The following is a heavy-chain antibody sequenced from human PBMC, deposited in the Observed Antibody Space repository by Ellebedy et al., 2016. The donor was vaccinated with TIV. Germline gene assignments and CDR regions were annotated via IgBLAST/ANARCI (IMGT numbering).Heavy chain of an antibody. CDR1: GDSVSSNAVA. J-gene: IGHJ3*02. CDR2: TYYRSKWYN. CDR3: VRGSRGAFDI. Sequence: SQTLSLTCAISGDSVSSNAVAWHWIRQSPSRGLGWLGRTYYRSKWYNEYAVSVKSRITINPDTSKNQFSLQLNSLTPEDQALYYCVRGSRGAFDIWGQGTMVTVSS. V-gene: IGHV6-1*01.